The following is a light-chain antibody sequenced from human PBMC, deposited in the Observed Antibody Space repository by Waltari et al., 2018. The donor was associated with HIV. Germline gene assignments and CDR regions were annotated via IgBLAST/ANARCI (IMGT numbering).Light chain of an antibody. CDR3: QQRANWPELS. V-gene: IGKV3-11*01. CDR2: DAS. CDR1: QDVRTH. Sequence: LLTQSPPTLSLSPAERDPLSCRASQDVRTHLAWDQQKPGQAPRLLIYDASKGATDIPARFSGSGSGTDFTLTISSLEPEDFAVYYCQQRANWPELSFGGGTTVEI. J-gene: IGKJ4*01.